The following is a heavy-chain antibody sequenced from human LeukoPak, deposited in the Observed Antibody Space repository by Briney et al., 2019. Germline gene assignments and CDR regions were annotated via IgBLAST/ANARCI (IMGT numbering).Heavy chain of an antibody. J-gene: IGHJ1*01. V-gene: IGHV3-48*01. CDR1: GFTFSGYT. CDR2: TTTTSTTT. D-gene: IGHD3-9*01. CDR3: AKDAQRDFDYSNSLQN. Sequence: GGSLRLSCAASGFTFSGYTMNCVRQAPGKGLEWVSYTTTTSTTTYYADSVKGRFTISRDNSKNSLFLQMNSLRAEDTAVYYCAKDAQRDFDYSNSLQNWGQGILVTVSS.